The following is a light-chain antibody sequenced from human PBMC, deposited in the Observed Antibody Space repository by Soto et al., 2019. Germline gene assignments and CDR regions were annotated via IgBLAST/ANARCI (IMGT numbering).Light chain of an antibody. V-gene: IGKV3-11*01. CDR3: QQRNRWPPIFT. CDR2: DVS. Sequence: EIVLTQSPATLSLSPGERATLSCRASQSVGNYLAWYQQEPGQAPRLLIYDVSNRATGIPARFSGSGSGTDFTLTISNLEPEDFAVYFCQQRNRWPPIFTFGPGTKVDF. CDR1: QSVGNY. J-gene: IGKJ3*01.